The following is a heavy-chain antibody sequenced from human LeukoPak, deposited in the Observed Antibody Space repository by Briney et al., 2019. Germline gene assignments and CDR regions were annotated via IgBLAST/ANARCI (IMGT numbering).Heavy chain of an antibody. CDR1: GGSISSSSYY. V-gene: IGHV4-39*07. J-gene: IGHJ5*02. CDR2: IYYSGST. CDR3: AREYDILTGYSYPNWFDP. Sequence: SETLSLTCTVSGGSISSSSYYWGWIRQPPGKGLEWIGSIYYSGSTYYNPSLKSRVTISVDTSKNQFSLKLSSVTAADTAVYYCAREYDILTGYSYPNWFDPWGQGTLVTVSS. D-gene: IGHD3-9*01.